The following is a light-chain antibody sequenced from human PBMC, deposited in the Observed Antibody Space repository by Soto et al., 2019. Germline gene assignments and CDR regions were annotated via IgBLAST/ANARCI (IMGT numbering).Light chain of an antibody. CDR1: SSDIGGYNY. V-gene: IGLV2-8*01. CDR2: EIS. Sequence: QSVLTQPPSASGSPGQSVTISCTGTSSDIGGYNYVSWYQQHPGKAPKLMIYEISKRPSGVPDRFSGSESGNTASLTVSGLQADDEADYYCSSYAGTNSWVFGGGTKLTVL. CDR3: SSYAGTNSWV. J-gene: IGLJ3*02.